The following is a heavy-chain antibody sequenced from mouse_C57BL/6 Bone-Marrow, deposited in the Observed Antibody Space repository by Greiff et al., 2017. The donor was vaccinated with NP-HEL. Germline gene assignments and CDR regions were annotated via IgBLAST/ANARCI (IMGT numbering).Heavy chain of an antibody. CDR2: IHPSDSDT. CDR1: GYTFTRYW. D-gene: IGHD2-4*01. V-gene: IGHV1-74*01. Sequence: VQLVESGAELVKPGASVKVSCKASGYTFTRYWMHWVKQRPGQGLEWIGRIHPSDSDTNSNQKFKGKATLTVDKSASTAYMQLSSLTSEDSAVYYCANDYDEEYYAMDYWGQGTSVTVSS. J-gene: IGHJ4*01. CDR3: ANDYDEEYYAMDY.